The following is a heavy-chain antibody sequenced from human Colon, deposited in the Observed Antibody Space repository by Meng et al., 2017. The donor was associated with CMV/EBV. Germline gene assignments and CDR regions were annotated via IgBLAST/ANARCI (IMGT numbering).Heavy chain of an antibody. CDR1: GFTFSSYW. Sequence: GESLKISCAASGFTFSSYWMSWVRQAPGKGLEWVANIKQDGSEKYYVDSVKGRFTVSRDNAKNSLYLQMTSLRAEDTAVYYCARGGSHYYDDRVEYFQHWGQGTLVTVSS. J-gene: IGHJ1*01. D-gene: IGHD3-22*01. CDR2: IKQDGSEK. V-gene: IGHV3-7*03. CDR3: ARGGSHYYDDRVEYFQH.